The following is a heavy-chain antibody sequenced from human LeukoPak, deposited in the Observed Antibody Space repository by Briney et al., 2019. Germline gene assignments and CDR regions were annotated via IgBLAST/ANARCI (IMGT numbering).Heavy chain of an antibody. CDR2: IRYDGSNK. J-gene: IGHJ4*02. V-gene: IGHV3-30*02. CDR3: AKDRGSSWTFGDY. D-gene: IGHD6-13*01. Sequence: GGSLRLSCAASGFTFSSYGIHWVRQAPGKGLEWVAFIRYDGSNKYYADSVKGRFTISRDNSKNTLYPQMNSLRAEDTAVYYCAKDRGSSWTFGDYWGQGTLVTVSS. CDR1: GFTFSSYG.